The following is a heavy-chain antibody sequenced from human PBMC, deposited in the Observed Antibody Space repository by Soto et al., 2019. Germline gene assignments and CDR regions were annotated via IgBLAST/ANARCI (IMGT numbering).Heavy chain of an antibody. Sequence: EVQLLESGGGLVQPGGSLRLSCAASGFTFSSYAMSWVRQAPGKGLEWVSAISGSGGSTYYADSVKGRFTIFRDNSKNTLYLQMNSLRAEDTAVYYCAKREDYDFWSGYSDFDYWGQGTLVTVSS. CDR2: ISGSGGST. D-gene: IGHD3-3*01. CDR1: GFTFSSYA. CDR3: AKREDYDFWSGYSDFDY. V-gene: IGHV3-23*01. J-gene: IGHJ4*02.